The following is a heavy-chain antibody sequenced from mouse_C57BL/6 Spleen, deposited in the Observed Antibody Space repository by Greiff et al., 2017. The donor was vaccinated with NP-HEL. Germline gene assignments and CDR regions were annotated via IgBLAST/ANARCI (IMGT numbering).Heavy chain of an antibody. Sequence: VQLQQSGPELVKPGASVKIPCKASGYTFTDYHMDWVKQSHGKSLEWIGDINPNNGGTIYNQKFKGKATLTVDKSSSTAYMELRSLTSEDTAVYYCARHHYYGSSYWYFDVWGTGTTVTVSS. CDR1: GYTFTDYH. CDR3: ARHHYYGSSYWYFDV. J-gene: IGHJ1*03. V-gene: IGHV1-18*01. CDR2: INPNNGGT. D-gene: IGHD1-1*01.